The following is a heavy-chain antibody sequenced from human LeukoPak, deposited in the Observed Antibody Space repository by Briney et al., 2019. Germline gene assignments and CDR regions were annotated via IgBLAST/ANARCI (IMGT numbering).Heavy chain of an antibody. Sequence: SETLPLTCTVSGGSISTGNHYWTWIRRPAGMGLEWIGRIYSSGSTNYNPSLKSRVTISVDTSKNQFSLRLHSVTAADTAVYYCARDRSYYSDTGTDYWGQGALVTVSS. V-gene: IGHV4-61*02. D-gene: IGHD3-22*01. CDR2: IYSSGST. CDR1: GGSISTGNHY. J-gene: IGHJ4*02. CDR3: ARDRSYYSDTGTDY.